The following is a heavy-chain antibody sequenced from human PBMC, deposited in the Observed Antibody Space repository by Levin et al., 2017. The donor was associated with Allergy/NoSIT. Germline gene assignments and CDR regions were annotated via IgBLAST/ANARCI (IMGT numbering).Heavy chain of an antibody. Sequence: HGESLKISCKGSGYSFTSYWISWVRQMPGKGLEWMGRIDPSDSYTNYSPSFQGHVTISADKSISTAYLQWSSLKASDTAMYYCARRDLRYSSGWDLDYWGQGTLVTVSS. V-gene: IGHV5-10-1*01. CDR2: IDPSDSYT. CDR3: ARRDLRYSSGWDLDY. D-gene: IGHD6-19*01. CDR1: GYSFTSYW. J-gene: IGHJ4*02.